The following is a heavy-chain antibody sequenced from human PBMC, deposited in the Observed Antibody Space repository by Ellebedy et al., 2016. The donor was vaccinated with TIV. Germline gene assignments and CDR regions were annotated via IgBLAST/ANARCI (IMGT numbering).Heavy chain of an antibody. J-gene: IGHJ4*02. D-gene: IGHD3-3*01. Sequence: GGSLRLSCAASGFTFSSYGMHWVRQAPGKGLEWVTYMWYDGSHKNYADSVKGRFTISRDNSKNTLYLQMNSLRAEDTAVYYCAKDSPYDSWSGYTTYYFDYWGQGTLVTVSS. CDR1: GFTFSSYG. CDR2: MWYDGSHK. CDR3: AKDSPYDSWSGYTTYYFDY. V-gene: IGHV3-30*02.